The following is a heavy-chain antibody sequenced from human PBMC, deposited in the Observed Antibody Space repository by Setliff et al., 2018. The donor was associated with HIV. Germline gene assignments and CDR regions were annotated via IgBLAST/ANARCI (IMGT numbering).Heavy chain of an antibody. CDR2: INHSGRT. V-gene: IGHV4-34*01. Sequence: SETLSLTCAVYGGSFSGYCWSWIRQPPGKGLEWIGEINHSGRTKYNPSLKSRVTTSVDTSKNQFSLRLTSVTAADTAVYYCARAPGPYGDYNWFDPWGQGALVTVSS. J-gene: IGHJ5*02. CDR1: GGSFSGYC. CDR3: ARAPGPYGDYNWFDP. D-gene: IGHD4-17*01.